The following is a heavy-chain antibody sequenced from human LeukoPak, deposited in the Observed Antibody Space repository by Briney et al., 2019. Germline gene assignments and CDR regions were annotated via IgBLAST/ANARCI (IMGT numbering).Heavy chain of an antibody. Sequence: PGRSLRLSCAASGFTFDDYAMHWVRQAPGKGLEWVSGISWNSGSIGYADSVKGRFTISRDNAKNSLYLQMNNLGAEDTALYYCAKDLGSGLEAFDIWGQGTMVTVSS. J-gene: IGHJ3*02. D-gene: IGHD3-10*01. V-gene: IGHV3-9*01. CDR3: AKDLGSGLEAFDI. CDR2: ISWNSGSI. CDR1: GFTFDDYA.